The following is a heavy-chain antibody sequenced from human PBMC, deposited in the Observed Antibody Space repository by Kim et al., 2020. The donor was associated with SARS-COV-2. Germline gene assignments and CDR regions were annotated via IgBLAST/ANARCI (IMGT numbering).Heavy chain of an antibody. V-gene: IGHV1-69*13. CDR2: IIPIFGTA. J-gene: IGHJ4*02. CDR1: GGTFSSYA. Sequence: SVKVSCKASGGTFSSYAISWVRQAPGQGLEWMGGIIPIFGTANYAQKFQGRVTITADESTSTAYMELSSLRSEDTAVYYCARGSPYSSGWYPGVIDYWGQGTLVTVSS. CDR3: ARGSPYSSGWYPGVIDY. D-gene: IGHD6-19*01.